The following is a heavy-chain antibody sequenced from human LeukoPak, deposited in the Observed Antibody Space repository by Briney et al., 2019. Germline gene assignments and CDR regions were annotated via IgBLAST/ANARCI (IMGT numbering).Heavy chain of an antibody. D-gene: IGHD6-13*01. CDR2: ISYDGSNQ. CDR3: AREYSSSSPRGRFDP. CDR1: EFTFSSYA. V-gene: IGHV3-30-3*01. Sequence: PGGSLRLSCAASEFTFSSYAMHWVRQAPGKGLEWVAVISYDGSNQYYADSVKGRFTISRDNSKNTLYLQMNSLRAEDTAVYYCAREYSSSSPRGRFDPWGQGTLVTVSS. J-gene: IGHJ5*02.